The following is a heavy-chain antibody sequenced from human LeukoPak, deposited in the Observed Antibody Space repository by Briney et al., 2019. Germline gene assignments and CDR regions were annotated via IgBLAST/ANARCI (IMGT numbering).Heavy chain of an antibody. Sequence: SETLSLTCTASGGSVSSGSYYWSWIRQPPGKGLEWIGYIYYSGSTNYNPSLKSRVTISVDTSKNQFSLKLSSVTAADTAVYYCARAGNDYYDSSGYYYWGQGTLVTVSS. CDR2: IYYSGST. D-gene: IGHD3-22*01. CDR3: ARAGNDYYDSSGYYY. CDR1: GGSVSSGSYY. V-gene: IGHV4-61*01. J-gene: IGHJ4*02.